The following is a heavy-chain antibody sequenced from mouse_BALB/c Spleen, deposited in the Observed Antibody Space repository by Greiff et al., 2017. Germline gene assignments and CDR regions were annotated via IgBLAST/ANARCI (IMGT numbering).Heavy chain of an antibody. CDR2: ISYSGST. D-gene: IGHD2-1*01. V-gene: IGHV3-8*02. J-gene: IGHJ4*01. CDR3: ARSHGNFSYYAMDY. Sequence: VQLKESGPSLVKPSQTLSLTCSVTGDSITSGYWNWIRKFPGNKLEYMGYISYSGSTYYNPSLKSRISITRDTSKNQYYLQLNSVTTEDTATYYCARSHGNFSYYAMDYWGQGTSVTVSS. CDR1: GDSITSGY.